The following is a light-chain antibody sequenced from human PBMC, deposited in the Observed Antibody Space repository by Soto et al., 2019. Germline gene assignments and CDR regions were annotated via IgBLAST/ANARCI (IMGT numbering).Light chain of an antibody. CDR3: QQSYSAPLT. CDR1: QSISRY. V-gene: IGKV1-39*01. Sequence: DIQMTQYPSSLSASVGDRFTITCRASQSISRYLNWYQQKPGKAPKLLIYAASSLQSGVPSRFSGSGSGTDFTLTISSLQPEDFATYYCQQSYSAPLTFDGGTKVDIK. J-gene: IGKJ4*01. CDR2: AAS.